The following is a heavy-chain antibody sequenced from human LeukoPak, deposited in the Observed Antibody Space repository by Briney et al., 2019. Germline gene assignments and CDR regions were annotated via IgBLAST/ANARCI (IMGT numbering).Heavy chain of an antibody. D-gene: IGHD6-13*01. Sequence: GASVKVSCKASGYTFTGYYMNWVRQAPGQRLEWMGWINPNSGRTNYAHNFQGRVTLTRDPSISTAYMELTGLTSNDTGVYYCARTREYSSTWFFPPFDPWGQGTLVTVSS. V-gene: IGHV1-2*02. CDR2: INPNSGRT. CDR3: ARTREYSSTWFFPPFDP. J-gene: IGHJ5*02. CDR1: GYTFTGYY.